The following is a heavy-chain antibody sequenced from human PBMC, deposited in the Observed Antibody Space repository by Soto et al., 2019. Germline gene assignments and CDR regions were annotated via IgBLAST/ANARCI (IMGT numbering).Heavy chain of an antibody. CDR3: AESIKGVEGNLLLGL. V-gene: IGHV1-69*06. Sequence: QVVLLQSGAEVKEPGSSVRVSCQVSGSTFNNFAFSWVRQAPGHGPEWMGGIVVDSNTAEYSQRFQDRVTLTADTFPGSLFQGVGRPAIEGPAGFFRAESIKGVEGNLLLGLWGQGTP. CDR1: GSTFNNFA. CDR2: IVVDSNTA. J-gene: IGHJ6*02. D-gene: IGHD2-15*01.